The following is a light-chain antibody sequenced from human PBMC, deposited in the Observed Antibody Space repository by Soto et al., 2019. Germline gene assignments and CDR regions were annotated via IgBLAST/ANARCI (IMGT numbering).Light chain of an antibody. CDR2: GAS. V-gene: IGKV3-15*01. Sequence: EIVMTQSPATVSVSPGERATLSCRASQSVNSNLVWYQHKPGQAPRLLIYGASTRATGIPARFSGSGSGTDFTVTFSSQHSEDTPLYYCLQYNNYLWTFGQGTRVEIK. J-gene: IGKJ1*01. CDR3: LQYNNYLWT. CDR1: QSVNSN.